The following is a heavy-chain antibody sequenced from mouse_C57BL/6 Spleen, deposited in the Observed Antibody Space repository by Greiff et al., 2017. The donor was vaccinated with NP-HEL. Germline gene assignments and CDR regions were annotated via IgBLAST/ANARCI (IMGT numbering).Heavy chain of an antibody. CDR2: ISYSGST. J-gene: IGHJ4*01. CDR3: ARYYSNDYYAMDY. CDR1: GYSITSDY. V-gene: IGHV3-8*01. D-gene: IGHD2-5*01. Sequence: DVKLQESGPGLAKPSQTLSLTCSVTGYSITSDYWNWIRKFPGNKLEYMGYISYSGSTYYNPSLKSRISITRDTSKNQYYLQLNSVTTEDTATYYCARYYSNDYYAMDYWGQGTSVTVSS.